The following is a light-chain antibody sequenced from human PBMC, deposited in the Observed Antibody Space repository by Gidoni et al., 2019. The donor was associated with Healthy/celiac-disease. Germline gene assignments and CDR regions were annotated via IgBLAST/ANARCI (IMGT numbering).Light chain of an antibody. Sequence: QSVLTQPPSVSAAPGQRVTISCTGSSSTTGAGYDVHWYQQLPGTAPKLLIYGNSNRPSGVPDRFSGSKSGTSASLAITGLQAEDEADYYCQSYDSSLSGVVFGGGTKLTVL. CDR3: QSYDSSLSGVV. CDR2: GNS. V-gene: IGLV1-40*01. CDR1: SSTTGAGYD. J-gene: IGLJ2*01.